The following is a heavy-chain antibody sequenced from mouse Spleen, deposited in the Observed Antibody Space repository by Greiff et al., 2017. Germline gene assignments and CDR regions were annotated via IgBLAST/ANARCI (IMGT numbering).Heavy chain of an antibody. CDR2: ISSGSSTI. Sequence: EVKLVESGGGLVQPGGSRKLSCAASGFTFSSFGMHWVRQAPEKGLEWVAYISSGSSTIYYADTVKGRFTISRDNPKNTLFLQMTSLRSEDTAMYYCARSGTVHFDYWGQGTTLTVSS. J-gene: IGHJ2*01. CDR1: GFTFSSFG. D-gene: IGHD1-1*01. V-gene: IGHV5-17*02. CDR3: ARSGTVHFDY.